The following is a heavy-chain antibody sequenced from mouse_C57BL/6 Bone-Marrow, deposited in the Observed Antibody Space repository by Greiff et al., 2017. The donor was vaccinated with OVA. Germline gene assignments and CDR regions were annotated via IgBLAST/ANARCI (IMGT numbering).Heavy chain of an antibody. Sequence: EVQLQQSGPELVKPGASVKISCKASGYTFTDYYMNWVKQSHGKSLEWIGDINPNNGGTSYNQKFKGKATLNVDKSSSTAYMELRSLTSEDSAVYYCARGRTCVWFAYWGKGTLVTVS. V-gene: IGHV1-26*01. CDR3: ARGRTCVWFAY. J-gene: IGHJ3*01. CDR1: GYTFTDYY. CDR2: INPNNGGT.